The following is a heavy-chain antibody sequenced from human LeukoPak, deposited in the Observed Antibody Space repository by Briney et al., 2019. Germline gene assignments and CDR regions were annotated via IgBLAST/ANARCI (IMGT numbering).Heavy chain of an antibody. D-gene: IGHD1-26*01. V-gene: IGHV3-23*01. CDR2: ISGSGGST. CDR1: GFTFSSYA. CDR3: AKASIVGATRGYYYYYYMDV. Sequence: GGSLRLACAASGFTFSSYAMNWVCQAPGKGPEGITAISGSGGSTYYADSVKGRFTISRDNSKNTLDLQMNSLRAEDTAVYYCAKASIVGATRGYYYYYYMDVWGKGTTVTVSS. J-gene: IGHJ6*03.